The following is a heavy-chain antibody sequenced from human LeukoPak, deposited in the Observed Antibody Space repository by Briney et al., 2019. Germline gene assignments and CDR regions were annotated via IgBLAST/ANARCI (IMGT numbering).Heavy chain of an antibody. D-gene: IGHD5-12*01. CDR3: ATGGYAPVKYYFDY. CDR1: GFTVSSNY. J-gene: IGHJ4*02. V-gene: IGHV3-30*02. CDR2: IRYDGNNK. Sequence: PGGSLRLSCAASGFTVSSNYMSWVRQAPGKGLEWVTFIRYDGNNKYYADFVKGRFTISRDNSKNTLYLQMNSLRAEDTAVYYCATGGYAPVKYYFDYWGQGTLVTVSS.